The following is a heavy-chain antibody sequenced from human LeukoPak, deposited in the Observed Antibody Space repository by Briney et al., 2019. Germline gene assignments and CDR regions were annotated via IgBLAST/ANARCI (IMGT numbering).Heavy chain of an antibody. J-gene: IGHJ5*02. CDR2: INAGNGNT. CDR1: GYTFTSYA. Sequence: ASVKVSYKASGYTFTSYAMHWVRQAPGQRLEWMGWINAGNGNTKYSQKFQGRVTITRDTSASTAYMELSSLRSEDTAVYYCARGYCSSTSCYYRNWFDPWGQGTLVTVSS. V-gene: IGHV1-3*01. D-gene: IGHD2-2*01. CDR3: ARGYCSSTSCYYRNWFDP.